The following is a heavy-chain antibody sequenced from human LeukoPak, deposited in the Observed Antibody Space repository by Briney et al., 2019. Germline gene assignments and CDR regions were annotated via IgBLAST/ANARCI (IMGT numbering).Heavy chain of an antibody. D-gene: IGHD6-13*01. CDR2: INHSGST. CDR3: ARAIWVSGSWYGDAFDI. CDR1: GGSFSGYY. V-gene: IGHV4-34*01. Sequence: SETLSLTCAVYGGSFSGYYWSWIRQPPGKGLVWIGEINHSGSTNYNPSLKSRVTISVDTSKNQFSLKLSSVTAADTAVYYCARAIWVSGSWYGDAFDIWGQGTMVTVSS. J-gene: IGHJ3*02.